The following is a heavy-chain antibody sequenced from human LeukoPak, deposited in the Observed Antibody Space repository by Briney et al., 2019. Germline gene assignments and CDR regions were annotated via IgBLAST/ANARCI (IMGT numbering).Heavy chain of an antibody. V-gene: IGHV3-15*01. CDR1: GFTFSNAW. CDR3: TTGYSSSWGVWYYYGMDV. J-gene: IGHJ6*02. Sequence: GGSLRLSCAASGFTFSNAWMGWVRQAPGKGLEWVGRIKSKTDGGTTDYAAPVKGRFTISRDDSKNTLYLQMNSLKTEDTAVYYCTTGYSSSWGVWYYYGMDVWGQGTTVTVSS. D-gene: IGHD6-13*01. CDR2: IKSKTDGGTT.